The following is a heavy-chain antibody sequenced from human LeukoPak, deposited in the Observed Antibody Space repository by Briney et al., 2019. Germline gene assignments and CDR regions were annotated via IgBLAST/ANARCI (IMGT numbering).Heavy chain of an antibody. CDR2: IYYSGSN. J-gene: IGHJ4*02. D-gene: IGHD1-20*01. CDR3: ARSIYNWNDGLFDY. V-gene: IGHV4-59*01. Sequence: SETLSLTCTVSGGSISGYYWNWLRQSPEKGLEWIGYIYYSGSNNCNPSLKSRVTTSVDKSKNQFSLKLSSVTAADTAVYYCARSIYNWNDGLFDYWGQGTLVTVSS. CDR1: GGSISGYY.